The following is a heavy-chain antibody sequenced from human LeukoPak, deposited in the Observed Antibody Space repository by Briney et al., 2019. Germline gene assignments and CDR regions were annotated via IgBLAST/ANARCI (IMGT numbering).Heavy chain of an antibody. CDR3: ARDRGPYSGYDSYYFDY. CDR1: GGSISSGGYY. V-gene: IGHV4-31*03. D-gene: IGHD5-12*01. J-gene: IGHJ4*02. Sequence: PSETLSLTCTVSGGSISSGGYYWSWIRQHPGKGLEWIGHIYYSGSTYYNPSLKRRVTISVDTSKNQCSLKLSSVTAADTAVYYCARDRGPYSGYDSYYFDYWGQGTLVTVSS. CDR2: IYYSGST.